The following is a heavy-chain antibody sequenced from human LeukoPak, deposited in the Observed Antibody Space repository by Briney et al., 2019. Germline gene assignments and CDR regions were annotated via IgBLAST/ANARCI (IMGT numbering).Heavy chain of an antibody. CDR2: MWYDGSNK. CDR1: GFIFTIYG. V-gene: IGHV3-33*01. D-gene: IGHD3-22*01. Sequence: GRSLRLSCVLSGFIFTIYGMHWVRQAPGKGLEWVALMWYDGSNKYYADSVKGRFTISRDNSKNTLYLQMNSLRADDTAVYYCARDVFTTYDTGGGYFDYWGQGTLVTVSS. J-gene: IGHJ4*02. CDR3: ARDVFTTYDTGGGYFDY.